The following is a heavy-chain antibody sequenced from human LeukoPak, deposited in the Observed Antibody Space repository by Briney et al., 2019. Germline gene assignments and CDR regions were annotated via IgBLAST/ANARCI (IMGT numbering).Heavy chain of an antibody. CDR3: ARAPLVRGVIPPFDY. V-gene: IGHV3-48*02. J-gene: IGHJ4*02. CDR2: IISDSSAI. D-gene: IGHD3-10*01. CDR1: GFTFSSYS. Sequence: PGGSLRLSCAASGFTFSSYSMNWVRQAPGKGLEWVSFIISDSSAIYYADSVKGRFTISRDNAENSLYLQMNSLRDEDTAVYYCARAPLVRGVIPPFDYWGRGTLVSVSS.